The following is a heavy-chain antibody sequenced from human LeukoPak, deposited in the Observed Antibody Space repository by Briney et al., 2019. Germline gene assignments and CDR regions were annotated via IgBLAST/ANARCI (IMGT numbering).Heavy chain of an antibody. V-gene: IGHV3-11*01. CDR1: GFGFSEYY. CDR2: ISSSGSSI. CDR3: ARGDWYSFDY. Sequence: GGSLRLSCAASGFGFSEYYMNWIRQAPGKGLEWVSYISSSGSSIHYADSVKGRFTISRDNAKNSLYLQMNSLRVEDTAVYYCARGDWYSFDYWGQGALVTVSS. D-gene: IGHD3-9*01. J-gene: IGHJ4*02.